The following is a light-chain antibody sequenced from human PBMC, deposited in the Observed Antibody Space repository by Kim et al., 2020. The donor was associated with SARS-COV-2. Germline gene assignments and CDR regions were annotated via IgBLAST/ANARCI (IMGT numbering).Light chain of an antibody. Sequence: QSITITCAGTSMYVDYYNPVCWYQQHPGKAPNLIIYDVSERASGVSNRFSGSQSGNTASLTISGLRAEDEADYYCSSHTTSSTYVFGSGTQLTVL. CDR1: SMYVDYYNP. CDR3: SSHTTSSTYV. J-gene: IGLJ1*01. V-gene: IGLV2-14*03. CDR2: DVS.